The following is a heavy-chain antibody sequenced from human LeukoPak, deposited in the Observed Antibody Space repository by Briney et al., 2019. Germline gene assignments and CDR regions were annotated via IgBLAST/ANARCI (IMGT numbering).Heavy chain of an antibody. V-gene: IGHV3-23*01. D-gene: IGHD3-22*01. CDR1: GFTFSSYA. CDR2: ISGSGGST. CDR3: AKANWRNYYDSSGYYYSYWYFDL. J-gene: IGHJ2*01. Sequence: GGSLRLSCAASGFTFSSYAMSWVRQAPGKGLEWVSAISGSGGSTYYADSVKGRFTISRDNSKNTLYLQMNSLRAEDTAVYYCAKANWRNYYDSSGYYYSYWYFDLWGRGTLVTVSS.